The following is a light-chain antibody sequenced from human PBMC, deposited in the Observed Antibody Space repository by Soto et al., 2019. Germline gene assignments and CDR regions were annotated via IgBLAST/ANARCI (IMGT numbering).Light chain of an antibody. CDR3: QSYDSSLSGSYV. V-gene: IGLV1-40*01. CDR2: GNS. CDR1: SSNIGAGYD. J-gene: IGLJ1*01. Sequence: QPVLTQPPSVSGAPGQRVTISCTGNSSNIGAGYDVHWFQQLPGTAPKLLIYGNSNLPSGVPDRFSGSKSGTSASLAITGLQAEDEADYYCQSYDSSLSGSYVFGTGTKVTVL.